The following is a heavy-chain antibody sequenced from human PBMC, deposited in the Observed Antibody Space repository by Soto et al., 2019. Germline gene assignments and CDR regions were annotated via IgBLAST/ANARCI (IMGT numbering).Heavy chain of an antibody. CDR3: ARDPVGLPYEPNDIVVVVAATPDPFDI. CDR1: GYTFTRYG. Sequence: ASVKVSCKASGYTFTRYGISWVRQAPGQGLEWMGWISAYNGNTNYAQKLQGRVTMTTDTSTSTAYMELRSLRSDDTAVYYCARDPVGLPYEPNDIVVVVAATPDPFDIWGQGTMVTVSS. J-gene: IGHJ3*02. CDR2: ISAYNGNT. V-gene: IGHV1-18*01. D-gene: IGHD2-15*01.